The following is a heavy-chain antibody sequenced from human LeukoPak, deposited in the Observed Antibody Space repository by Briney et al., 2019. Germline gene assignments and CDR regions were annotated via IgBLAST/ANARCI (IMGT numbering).Heavy chain of an antibody. CDR1: GFTVSSDY. CDR3: ARMGLWFGELLGRRDF. CDR2: IYRAGST. Sequence: PGGSLRLSCAASGFTVSSDYMSWVRQAPGKGLEWVSVIYRAGSTHYADSVKGRFTISRGNSKNTLDLQMNSLRVEDSAVYFCARMGLWFGELLGRRDFWGQGTLVTVSS. J-gene: IGHJ4*02. V-gene: IGHV3-66*01. D-gene: IGHD3-10*01.